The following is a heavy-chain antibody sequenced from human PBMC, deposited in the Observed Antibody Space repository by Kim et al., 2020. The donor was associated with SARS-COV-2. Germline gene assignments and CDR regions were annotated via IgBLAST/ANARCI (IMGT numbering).Heavy chain of an antibody. Sequence: KSRVPMSVDTSKNQFSLKLSSVTAADTAVYYCARGVSYYDSSGYLDGFDYWGQGTLVTVSS. V-gene: IGHV4-4*06. CDR3: ARGVSYYDSSGYLDGFDY. J-gene: IGHJ4*02. D-gene: IGHD3-22*01.